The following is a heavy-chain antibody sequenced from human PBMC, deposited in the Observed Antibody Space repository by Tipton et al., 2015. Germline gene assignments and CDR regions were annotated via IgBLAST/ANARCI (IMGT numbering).Heavy chain of an antibody. Sequence: GSLRLSCAASGFTFSNYYMSWIRQAPGKGLEWLSYIDSSGRTIYYTDSVKGRFTISRDNSKNSLYLQMNGLRADDTAVYYCAKDDSDYGWYFDLWGRGTLVTVSS. CDR3: AKDDSDYGWYFDL. CDR1: GFTFSNYY. J-gene: IGHJ2*01. V-gene: IGHV3-11*01. CDR2: IDSSGRTI. D-gene: IGHD4-17*01.